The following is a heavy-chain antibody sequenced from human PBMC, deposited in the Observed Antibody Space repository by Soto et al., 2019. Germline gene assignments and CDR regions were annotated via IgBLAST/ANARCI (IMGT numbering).Heavy chain of an antibody. Sequence: ASVKVSCKASGYTFTGYYMHWVRQAPGQGLEWMGWINPNSGGTNYAQKFQGWVTMTRDTSISTAYMELSRLRSDDTAVYYCARQANLSPNDAFDIWGQGTMVTVSS. CDR1: GYTFTGYY. D-gene: IGHD1-26*01. V-gene: IGHV1-2*04. CDR3: ARQANLSPNDAFDI. CDR2: INPNSGGT. J-gene: IGHJ3*02.